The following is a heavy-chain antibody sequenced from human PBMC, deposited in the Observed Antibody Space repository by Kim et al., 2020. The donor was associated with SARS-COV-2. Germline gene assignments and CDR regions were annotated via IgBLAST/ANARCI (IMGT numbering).Heavy chain of an antibody. D-gene: IGHD1-20*01. CDR3: ARDWGPYNWNVPYFDY. J-gene: IGHJ4*02. CDR2: ISSSSSTI. Sequence: GGSLRLSCAASGFTFSSYSMNWVRQAPGKGLEWVSYISSSSSTIYYADSVKGRFTISRDNAKNSLYLQMNSLRDEDTAVYYCARDWGPYNWNVPYFDYWGQGTLVTVSS. V-gene: IGHV3-48*02. CDR1: GFTFSSYS.